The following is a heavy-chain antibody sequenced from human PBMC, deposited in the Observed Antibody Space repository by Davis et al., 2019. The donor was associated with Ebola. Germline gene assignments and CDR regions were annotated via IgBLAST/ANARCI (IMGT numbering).Heavy chain of an antibody. Sequence: ASVKVSCKASGYTFTSYGISWVRQDPGQGLEWMGWISAYNGNTNYEQKLQGRVTMTTDTSTSTAYMELKNLRSDDTAVYYCARVTGTDAFDIWGQGTMVTVSS. CDR3: ARVTGTDAFDI. CDR1: GYTFTSYG. V-gene: IGHV1-18*01. CDR2: ISAYNGNT. J-gene: IGHJ3*02. D-gene: IGHD1-1*01.